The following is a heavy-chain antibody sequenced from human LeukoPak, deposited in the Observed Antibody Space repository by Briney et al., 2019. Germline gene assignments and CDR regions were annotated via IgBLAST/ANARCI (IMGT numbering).Heavy chain of an antibody. J-gene: IGHJ4*02. Sequence: SETLSLTCTVSGGSISGYYWSWIRQPPGKGLEWIGYIYYSGSTNYNPSLKSRVTISVDTSKNQFSLKLSSVTAADTAVYYCARGGIDYYDSSGYYNYWGQGTLVTVPS. CDR1: GGSISGYY. V-gene: IGHV4-59*01. CDR3: ARGGIDYYDSSGYYNY. CDR2: IYYSGST. D-gene: IGHD3-22*01.